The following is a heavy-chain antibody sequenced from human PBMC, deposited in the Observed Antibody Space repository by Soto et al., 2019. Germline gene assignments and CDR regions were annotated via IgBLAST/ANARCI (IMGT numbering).Heavy chain of an antibody. Sequence: GGSLRLSCAASGFTFSNAWMSWVRQAPGKGLEWVGRIKSKTDGGTTDYAAPVKGRFTISRDDSKNTLYLQMNSLKTEDTAVYYCTTDVALKYYYDSSGYFFDYWGQGTRVTVSS. V-gene: IGHV3-15*01. J-gene: IGHJ4*02. CDR2: IKSKTDGGTT. CDR3: TTDVALKYYYDSSGYFFDY. CDR1: GFTFSNAW. D-gene: IGHD3-22*01.